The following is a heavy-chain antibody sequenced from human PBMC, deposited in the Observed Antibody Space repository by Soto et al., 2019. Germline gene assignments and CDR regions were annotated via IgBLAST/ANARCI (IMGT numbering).Heavy chain of an antibody. CDR3: ARGGSYKYYDYGMDV. CDR1: GDSVSSNSAA. J-gene: IGHJ6*02. V-gene: IGHV6-1*01. D-gene: IGHD1-26*01. CDR2: TYYRSKWYN. Sequence: SQTLSVTSAVSGDSVSSNSAAWYWIRQSPSRGLEWLGRTYYRSKWYNDYAVSVKSRITINPDTSKNQFSLQLNSVTPEDTAVYYCARGGSYKYYDYGMDVWGQGTTVTVSS.